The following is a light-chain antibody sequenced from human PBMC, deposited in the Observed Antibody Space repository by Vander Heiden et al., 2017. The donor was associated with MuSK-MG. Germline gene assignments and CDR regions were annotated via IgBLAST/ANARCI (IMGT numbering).Light chain of an antibody. V-gene: IGKV1-39*01. CDR3: QQSDSTPYT. CDR2: AAS. Sequence: DIQMTQSRSSLSASVGDRVTITCRASQSISSYLNWYQQKPGKAPKLLIYAASSLQSGVPSRFSGSGSGTDFTLTISRLQPADFATYYCQQSDSTPYTFGQGTKMEIK. CDR1: QSISSY. J-gene: IGKJ2*01.